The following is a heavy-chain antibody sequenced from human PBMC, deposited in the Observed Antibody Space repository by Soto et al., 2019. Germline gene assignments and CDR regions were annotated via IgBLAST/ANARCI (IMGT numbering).Heavy chain of an antibody. CDR1: GFTFSSYA. D-gene: IGHD6-6*01. Sequence: GGSLRLSCAASGFTFSSYAMSWVRQAQGKGLECISVISGSGGSTYYADSVKGRFTISRDNSKNTLYLQMNSLRAEDTAIYYCAKDLVLYSSSSPHYFDYWGQGTLVTVSS. CDR3: AKDLVLYSSSSPHYFDY. CDR2: ISGSGGST. V-gene: IGHV3-23*01. J-gene: IGHJ4*02.